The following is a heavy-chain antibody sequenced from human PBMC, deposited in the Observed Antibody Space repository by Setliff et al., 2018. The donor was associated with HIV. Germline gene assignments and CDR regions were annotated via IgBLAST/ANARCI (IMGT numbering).Heavy chain of an antibody. CDR2: ISYDVNHK. V-gene: IGHV3-30*04. Sequence: GGSLRLSCAASGFTFSSYAMHWVRQAPGKGLEWVAVISYDVNHKYYADSVKGRFIISRDNSKNTLYLQMNSLRADDTAVYYCARAFSGYYFDYWGQGTLVTVSS. D-gene: IGHD3-3*01. J-gene: IGHJ4*02. CDR1: GFTFSSYA. CDR3: ARAFSGYYFDY.